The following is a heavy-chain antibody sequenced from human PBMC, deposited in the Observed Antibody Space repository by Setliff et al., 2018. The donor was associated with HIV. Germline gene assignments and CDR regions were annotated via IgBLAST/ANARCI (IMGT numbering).Heavy chain of an antibody. CDR1: GFTFSDCS. V-gene: IGHV3-48*01. CDR2: ITSTGSTI. D-gene: IGHD3-22*01. CDR3: ARDFSTYYSIDS. Sequence: GGSLRLSCAASGFTFSDCSMNWVRQAPGKGLEWISYITSTGSTIFYADSVKGRFTISRDNDKNSVHLQMTSLRTDDTAVYFCARDFSTYYSIDSWGQGTLVTVSS. J-gene: IGHJ4*02.